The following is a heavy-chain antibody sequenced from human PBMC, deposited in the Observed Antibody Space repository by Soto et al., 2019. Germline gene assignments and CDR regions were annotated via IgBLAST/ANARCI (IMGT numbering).Heavy chain of an antibody. CDR3: ARDPYGLDV. J-gene: IGHJ6*02. CDR2: INSDGSNR. V-gene: IGHV3-74*01. Sequence: PGGSLRLSCAASGFTFSSYWMHWVRQGPGKGLVWVSRINSDGSNRRYADSVKGRFTISRDNAKNTLYLQMNSLGAEDTAVYYCARDPYGLDVWGQGTTVTVSS. CDR1: GFTFSSYW.